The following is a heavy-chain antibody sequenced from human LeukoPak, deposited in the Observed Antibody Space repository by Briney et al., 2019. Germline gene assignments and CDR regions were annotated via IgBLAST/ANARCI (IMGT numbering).Heavy chain of an antibody. V-gene: IGHV4-30-4*08. CDR2: TYYSGST. CDR3: ARDNNWNDLPRGGVAFDI. Sequence: PSQTLSLTCTVSGGSISSGDYYWSWLRQPPGKGLKWVGYTYYSGSTYYNPSLKSRVTISVDTSKNQFSLKLSSVTAADTAVYYCARDNNWNDLPRGGVAFDIWGQGTMVTVSS. J-gene: IGHJ3*02. CDR1: GGSISSGDYY. D-gene: IGHD1-1*01.